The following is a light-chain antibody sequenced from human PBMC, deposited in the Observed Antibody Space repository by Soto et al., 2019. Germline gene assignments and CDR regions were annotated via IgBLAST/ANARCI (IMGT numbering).Light chain of an antibody. CDR1: QDIDRW. CDR2: GAS. CDR3: QERNNWPLIT. V-gene: IGKV3-11*01. Sequence: EVVLTQSPATLSLSPGERATLSCRASQDIDRWLAWYQQKPGQAPRLLIYGASNRATGIPARFSGGRSGTEFTLTISSLEPEDSAIYYCQERNNWPLITFGQGTRLEIK. J-gene: IGKJ5*01.